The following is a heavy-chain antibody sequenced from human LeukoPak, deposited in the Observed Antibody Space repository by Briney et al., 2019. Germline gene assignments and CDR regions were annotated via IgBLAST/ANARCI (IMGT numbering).Heavy chain of an antibody. CDR3: AREHSSSWLHRFDY. Sequence: GGSLRLSCAASGFTFSSYGMHWVRQAPGKGLEWVSYISSSSSTIYYADSVKGRFTISRDNAKNSLYLQMNSLRAEDTAVYYCAREHSSSWLHRFDYWGQGTLVTVSS. CDR1: GFTFSSYG. D-gene: IGHD6-13*01. V-gene: IGHV3-48*01. J-gene: IGHJ4*02. CDR2: ISSSSSTI.